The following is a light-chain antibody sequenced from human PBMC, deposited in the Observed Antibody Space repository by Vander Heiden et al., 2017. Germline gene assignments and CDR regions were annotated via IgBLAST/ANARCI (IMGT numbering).Light chain of an antibody. CDR1: QSVSSW. V-gene: IGKV1-5*03. J-gene: IGKJ1*01. CDR2: TAS. Sequence: DIQMTQSPSTLSASIGDRVTITCRASQSVSSWLAWYQQKPGKAPKVLIYTASSLESGVPSRFRGSGSGTEFTLTIRSLQPDDFATYYCQHYINYPRTFGRGTKVESK. CDR3: QHYINYPRT.